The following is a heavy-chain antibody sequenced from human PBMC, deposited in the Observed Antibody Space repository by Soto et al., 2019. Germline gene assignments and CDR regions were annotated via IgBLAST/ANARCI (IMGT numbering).Heavy chain of an antibody. CDR3: VRYCSTTLCNGVATRTFDY. J-gene: IGHJ4*02. V-gene: IGHV3-48*03. Sequence: GGSLRLSCASSRFTFITYEMNWVRQAPGKGLEWVSYISSSGYTVYYADSVKGRFTISRDNTRNSLYLQMNSLRDEDTALYYCVRYCSTTLCNGVATRTFDYWGQGTLVTVSS. CDR2: ISSSGYTV. CDR1: RFTFITYE. D-gene: IGHD2-2*01.